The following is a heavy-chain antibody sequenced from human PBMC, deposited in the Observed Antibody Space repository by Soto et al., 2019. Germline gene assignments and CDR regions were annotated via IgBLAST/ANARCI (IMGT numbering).Heavy chain of an antibody. V-gene: IGHV3-23*01. CDR1: GFTFSSYA. D-gene: IGHD6-6*01. CDR2: ISGSGGST. CDR3: AKDLIPRQLVSNDAFDI. Sequence: GESLKISCAASGFTFSSYAMSWVRQAPGKGLEWVSAISGSGGSTYYADSVKGRFTISRDNSKNTLYLQMNSLRAEDTAVYYCAKDLIPRQLVSNDAFDIWGQGTMVTVSS. J-gene: IGHJ3*02.